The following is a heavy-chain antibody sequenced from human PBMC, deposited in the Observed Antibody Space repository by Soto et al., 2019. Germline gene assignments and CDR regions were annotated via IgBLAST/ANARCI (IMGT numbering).Heavy chain of an antibody. CDR3: ARVRHEVISPLDYYKMDV. J-gene: IGHJ6*03. Sequence: QVQLQESGPGLVKPSHTLSLTCTVSGGSISSGGYYWSWIRQHPGKGLEGIGYIYYSGSTYYNPSHKSRVTISVDTSKNQFSLKLSSVTAADTAVYYCARVRHEVISPLDYYKMDVWGKGTTVTVSS. V-gene: IGHV4-31*03. CDR2: IYYSGST. CDR1: GGSISSGGYY. D-gene: IGHD3-22*01.